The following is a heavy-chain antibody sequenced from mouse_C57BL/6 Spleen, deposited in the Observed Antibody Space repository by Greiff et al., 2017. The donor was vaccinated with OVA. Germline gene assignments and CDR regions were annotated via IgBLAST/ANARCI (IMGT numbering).Heavy chain of an antibody. V-gene: IGHV1-5*01. Sequence: EVKLVESGTVLARPGASVKMSCKPSGYTITSYWMHWVKQRPGQGLEWIGAIYPGNSDTSYNQKFKGKAKLTAVTSASTAYMALSSLTNEDSAVYYCTPLEGVLFDYWGQGTTLTVSS. CDR2: IYPGNSDT. J-gene: IGHJ2*01. CDR1: GYTITSYW. CDR3: TPLEGVLFDY. D-gene: IGHD6-1*01.